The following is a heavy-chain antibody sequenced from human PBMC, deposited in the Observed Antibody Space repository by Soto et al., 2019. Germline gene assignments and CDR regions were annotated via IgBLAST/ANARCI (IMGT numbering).Heavy chain of an antibody. CDR1: GYTFRSYG. Sequence: ASVKVSCKSSGYTFRSYGISWVRQAPGQGLEWVGWISAYNGDTHYAPKFQDRITLTTETSTDTAYMELRRLRLDDTAVYYCARDWSRYYDNSGLIGFYWG. V-gene: IGHV1-18*04. CDR2: ISAYNGDT. J-gene: IGHJ4*01. D-gene: IGHD3-22*01. CDR3: ARDWSRYYDNSGLIGFY.